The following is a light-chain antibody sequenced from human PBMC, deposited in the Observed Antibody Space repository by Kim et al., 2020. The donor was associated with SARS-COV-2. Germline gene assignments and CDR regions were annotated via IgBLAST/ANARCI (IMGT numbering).Light chain of an antibody. V-gene: IGKV1-5*03. CDR1: QRIDSW. Sequence: CASVEDRGTITCRASQRIDSWLAWYRQVPGKAPKLLIYQASSLESDVPSRFCGSGSGTEFTLTISSLQPYDFATYYCQQYRSHWTFGQGTKGDIK. CDR2: QAS. J-gene: IGKJ1*01. CDR3: QQYRSHWT.